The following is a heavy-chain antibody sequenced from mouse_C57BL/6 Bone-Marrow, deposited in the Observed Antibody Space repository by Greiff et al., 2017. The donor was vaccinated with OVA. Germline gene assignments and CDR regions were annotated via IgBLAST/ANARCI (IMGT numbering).Heavy chain of an antibody. D-gene: IGHD2-5*01. V-gene: IGHV1-61*01. Sequence: VQLQESGAELVRPGSSVKLSCKASGYTFTSYWMDWVKQRPGQGLEWIGNIYPSDSETHYNQKFKDKATLTVDKSSSTAYMQLSSLTSEDSAVYYCARSIVTSYYAMDYWGQGTSVTVSS. CDR3: ARSIVTSYYAMDY. CDR1: GYTFTSYW. J-gene: IGHJ4*01. CDR2: IYPSDSET.